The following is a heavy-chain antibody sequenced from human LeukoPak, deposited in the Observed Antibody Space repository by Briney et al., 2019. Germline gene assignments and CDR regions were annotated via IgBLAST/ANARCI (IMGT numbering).Heavy chain of an antibody. CDR1: GSIFTSYW. CDR2: IDPSESYT. V-gene: IGHV5-10-1*01. Sequence: KRGASLQISCQCSGSIFTSYWIRWVRQLPGKGVEWMGRIDPSESYTNERPSFQGHVTISAKKTISTAYLQWSSLKASDTAMYYCASHKDYGDRIVWFDPWGQGTLVTVSS. J-gene: IGHJ5*02. D-gene: IGHD4-17*01. CDR3: ASHKDYGDRIVWFDP.